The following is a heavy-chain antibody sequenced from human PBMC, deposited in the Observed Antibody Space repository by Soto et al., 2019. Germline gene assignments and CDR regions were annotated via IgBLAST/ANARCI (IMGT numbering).Heavy chain of an antibody. Sequence: GGSLRLSCAASGFTFSSYGMHWVRQAPGKGLEWVAVISYDGSNKYYADSVKGRFTISRDNSKNTLYLQMNSLRAEDTAVYYCAKGPAIVLVPSAMNYYYGMYVCAQGTTVLGSS. J-gene: IGHJ6*02. CDR3: AKGPAIVLVPSAMNYYYGMYV. CDR2: ISYDGSNK. V-gene: IGHV3-30*18. CDR1: GFTFSSYG. D-gene: IGHD2-2*01.